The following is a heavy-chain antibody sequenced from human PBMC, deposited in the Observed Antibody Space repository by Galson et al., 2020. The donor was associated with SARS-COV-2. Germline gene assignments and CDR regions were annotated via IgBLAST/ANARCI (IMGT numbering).Heavy chain of an antibody. J-gene: IGHJ3*02. CDR3: ARDRDFYDSSGYHNDAFDI. CDR1: GFTVSDYY. V-gene: IGHV3-66*01. CDR2: LYSGGST. Sequence: GESLKISCAVSGFTVSDYYMSWVRQAPGKGLEWVAVLYSGGSTYYAESVKDRFIIPRDNSKNTLYLEMSRLRVEDTAVYYCARDRDFYDSSGYHNDAFDIWGQGTMVTVSS. D-gene: IGHD3-22*01.